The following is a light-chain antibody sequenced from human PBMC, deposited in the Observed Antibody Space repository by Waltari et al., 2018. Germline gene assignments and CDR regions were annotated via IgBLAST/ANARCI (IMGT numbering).Light chain of an antibody. CDR3: CSYAGRGTYV. CDR1: TSDVGNYAL. V-gene: IGLV2-23*02. CDR2: EVL. Sequence: QSALTQPASVSGTLGQSITISCTGTTSDVGNYALVSWYQQHPGKAPKLLICEVLKRPSGVSSRFSGSKSGNTASLTISGLQAEDEADYYCCSYAGRGTYVFGSGTKVTVL. J-gene: IGLJ1*01.